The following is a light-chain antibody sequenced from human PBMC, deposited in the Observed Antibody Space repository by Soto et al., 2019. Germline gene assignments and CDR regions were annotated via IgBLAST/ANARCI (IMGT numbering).Light chain of an antibody. Sequence: QSVLTQPPAGSGAPGQRVTISCTGSSANIGAGYDVPGYQRLPRTAPKLLIYGNSNRPSWVPHPFSGSQSGASASPAITGLQTEDEAAYYCQSYDSSLSGSYVFGTGTKVTVL. CDR3: QSYDSSLSGSYV. V-gene: IGLV1-40*01. CDR2: GNS. J-gene: IGLJ1*01. CDR1: SANIGAGYD.